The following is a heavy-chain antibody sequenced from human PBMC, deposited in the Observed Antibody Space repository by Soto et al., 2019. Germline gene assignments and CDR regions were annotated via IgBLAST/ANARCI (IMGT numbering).Heavy chain of an antibody. CDR3: DTGTNGTTVGYHP. J-gene: IGHJ5*02. CDR1: GYTFTDFY. V-gene: IGHV1-2*02. D-gene: IGHD1-1*01. Sequence: QEQLVQSGTEVKKPGASVTVSCKSSGYTFTDFYLHWLRQAPGQGLAWVGWINPKTGDTKSSQKFQGRVTMSRDTSVRTAYIEPTSLTSDDTARYYCDTGTNGTTVGYHPWGQGTRVTVSS. CDR2: INPKTGDT.